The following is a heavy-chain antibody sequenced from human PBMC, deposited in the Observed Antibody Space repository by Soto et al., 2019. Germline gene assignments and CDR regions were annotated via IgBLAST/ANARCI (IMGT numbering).Heavy chain of an antibody. J-gene: IGHJ6*02. V-gene: IGHV1-18*04. D-gene: IGHD2-2*01. CDR1: GYTFTDYG. CDR2: ISAYNDNT. Sequence: ASVKVSCKASGYTFTDYGISWERQAPGQGLEWMGWISAYNDNTKYAQKLQGRVTMTTDTSTSTVYMELRSLRSDDTAVYYCARESCNGTSCYGQDVWGQGTTVTVSS. CDR3: ARESCNGTSCYGQDV.